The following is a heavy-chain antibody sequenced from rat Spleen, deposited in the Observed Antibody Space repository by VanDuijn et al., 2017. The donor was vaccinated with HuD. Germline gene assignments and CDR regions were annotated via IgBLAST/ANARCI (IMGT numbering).Heavy chain of an antibody. V-gene: IGHV5-22*01. Sequence: ELQLVESGGGLVQPGRSLKLSCAASGFTFSDYYMAWVRQAPKKGLAWVASISYEGSSTYYGDSVKGRFTISRDNAKSTLYLQMNSLRSEDTATYYCARSRYYGYKILAYWGQGTLVTVSS. J-gene: IGHJ3*01. CDR1: GFTFSDYY. CDR2: ISYEGSST. D-gene: IGHD1-9*01. CDR3: ARSRYYGYKILAY.